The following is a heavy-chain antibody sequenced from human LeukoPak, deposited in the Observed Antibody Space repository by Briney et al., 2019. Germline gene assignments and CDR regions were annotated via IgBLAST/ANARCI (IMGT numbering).Heavy chain of an antibody. CDR2: MNPNSGST. J-gene: IGHJ5*02. CDR3: ARGEGSWFDP. Sequence: ASVKVSCKASGYTFTSYDINWVRQATVQGLEWMGWMNPNSGSTGYAQKFQGRVTMTRNTSINTAYMEVSSLRSDDTAVYYCARGEGSWFDPWGQGTLVTVSS. CDR1: GYTFTSYD. V-gene: IGHV1-8*01. D-gene: IGHD2-15*01.